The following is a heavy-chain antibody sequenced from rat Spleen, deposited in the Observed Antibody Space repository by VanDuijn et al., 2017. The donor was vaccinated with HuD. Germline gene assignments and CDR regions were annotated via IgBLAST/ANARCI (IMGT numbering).Heavy chain of an antibody. CDR2: ISSVGIT. V-gene: IGHV2S12*01. CDR1: GLSLTSYH. D-gene: IGHD1-6*01. CDR3: TGGQYTTDYYYEDWFAN. J-gene: IGHJ3*01. Sequence: QVQLKESGPGLVQPSQTLSLTCTVSGLSLTSYHVSWVRQPPGKGLEWIAAISSVGITYYNSALKSRLSISRDTSKSQVFLKMNSLQTEDTAIYFCTGGQYTTDYYYEDWFANWGQGTLVTVSS.